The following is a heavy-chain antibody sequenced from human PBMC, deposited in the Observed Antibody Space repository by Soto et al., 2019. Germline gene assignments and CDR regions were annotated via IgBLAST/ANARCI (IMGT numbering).Heavy chain of an antibody. CDR1: GYTFTSYA. Sequence: QVQLVQSGAEVKKPGASVKVSCKASGYTFTSYAMHWVRQAPGQRLEWMGWINAGNGNTKYSQKFQGRVTITRDTPASTAYMELSSLSAKDTAVYYCASDGFSMGRGVLYYWGQGTLVTVSA. V-gene: IGHV1-3*01. D-gene: IGHD3-10*01. CDR2: INAGNGNT. CDR3: ASDGFSMGRGVLYY. J-gene: IGHJ4*02.